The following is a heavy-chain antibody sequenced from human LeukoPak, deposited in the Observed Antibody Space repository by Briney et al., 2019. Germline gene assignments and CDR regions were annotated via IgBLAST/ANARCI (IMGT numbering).Heavy chain of an antibody. Sequence: GGSLRLSCAASGFTVSSNYMSWVRQAPGKGLEWVSVIYSGGSTYYADSVKGRFTISRDNSKNTLYLQMNSLKTEDTAVYYCTTDYYDSSGYSPDGIWGQGTMVTVSS. CDR1: GFTVSSNY. V-gene: IGHV3-66*01. CDR3: TTDYYDSSGYSPDGI. D-gene: IGHD3-22*01. CDR2: IYSGGST. J-gene: IGHJ3*02.